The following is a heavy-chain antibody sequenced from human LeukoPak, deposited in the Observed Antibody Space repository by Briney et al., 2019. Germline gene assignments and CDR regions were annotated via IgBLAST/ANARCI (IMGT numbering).Heavy chain of an antibody. J-gene: IGHJ4*02. D-gene: IGHD3-10*01. CDR1: GGSISSSSYY. CDR3: ARGGYYGSGSYIPGDY. CDR2: ISSSGSTI. Sequence: LSLTCTVSGGSISSSSYYWGWIRQPPGKGLEWVSYISSSGSTIYYADSVKGRFTISRDNAKNSLYLQMNSLRAEDTAVYYCARGGYYGSGSYIPGDYWGQGTLVTVSS. V-gene: IGHV3-11*04.